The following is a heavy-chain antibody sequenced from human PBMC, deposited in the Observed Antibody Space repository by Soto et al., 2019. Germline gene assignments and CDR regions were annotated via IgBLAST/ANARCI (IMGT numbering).Heavy chain of an antibody. V-gene: IGHV4-31*03. Sequence: QVQLQESGPGLVKPSQTLSLTCTVSGGSISSGGYYWSWIRQHPGKGLEWIGYIYYSGSTYYNPSLKSRVTISVATSKNQFSLKLSSMTAADTAVSYCAGVSSSWYYFYYWGQGLLVTVSS. D-gene: IGHD6-13*01. CDR1: GGSISSGGYY. CDR2: IYYSGST. J-gene: IGHJ4*02. CDR3: AGVSSSWYYFYY.